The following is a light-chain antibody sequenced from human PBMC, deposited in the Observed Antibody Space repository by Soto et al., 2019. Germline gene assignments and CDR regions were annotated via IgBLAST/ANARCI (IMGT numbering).Light chain of an antibody. CDR3: QQRVYT. Sequence: EIVLTQSPATLSLSPGERATLSCRASQSVSSYLAWYQQKPGQAPRLLIYDASSRATGIPARFSGSGSGTDFTLTISSLEPEDFAVHYCQQRVYTFSQGTKLEIK. V-gene: IGKV3-11*01. J-gene: IGKJ2*01. CDR2: DAS. CDR1: QSVSSY.